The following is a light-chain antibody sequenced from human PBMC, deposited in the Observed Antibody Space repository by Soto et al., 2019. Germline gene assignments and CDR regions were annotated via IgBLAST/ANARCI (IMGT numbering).Light chain of an antibody. CDR1: QSVSSSY. V-gene: IGKV3-15*01. Sequence: EIVLTQSPATLSLSPGERATLSCGASQSVSSSYLAWYQQRPGQPPRLLIYGASTRAAGIPPRFTGSGSGTEFTLTISSLQSEDFAVYYCQQSSKWPRTFGQGTRWIS. J-gene: IGKJ1*01. CDR2: GAS. CDR3: QQSSKWPRT.